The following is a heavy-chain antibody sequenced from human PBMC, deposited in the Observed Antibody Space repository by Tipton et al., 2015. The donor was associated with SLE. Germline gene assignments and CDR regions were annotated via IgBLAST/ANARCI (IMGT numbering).Heavy chain of an antibody. CDR2: IKHSGST. V-gene: IGHV4-34*01. CDR3: ARGVPTSVAAADWFDP. Sequence: TLSLTCAVYGGSFSGYYWSWIRQPPGKGLEWIGEIKHSGSTNYNPSPKSRVTISVDTSKNQFSLKLSSVTAADTAVYYCARGVPTSVAAADWFDPWGQGTLVTVSS. J-gene: IGHJ5*02. CDR1: GGSFSGYY. D-gene: IGHD6-13*01.